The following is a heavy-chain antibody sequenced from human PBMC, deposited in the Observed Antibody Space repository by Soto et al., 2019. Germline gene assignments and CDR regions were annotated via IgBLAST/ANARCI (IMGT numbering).Heavy chain of an antibody. CDR1: GGSISSYY. CDR2: IYTSGST. V-gene: IGHV4-4*07. Sequence: KASETLSLTCTVSGGSISSYYWSWIRQPAGKGLEWIGRIYTSGSTNYNPSLKSRVTMSVDTSKNQFSLKLSSVTAADTAVYYCARGAVVVAANTYYFDYWGQGTLVTVSS. D-gene: IGHD2-15*01. J-gene: IGHJ4*02. CDR3: ARGAVVVAANTYYFDY.